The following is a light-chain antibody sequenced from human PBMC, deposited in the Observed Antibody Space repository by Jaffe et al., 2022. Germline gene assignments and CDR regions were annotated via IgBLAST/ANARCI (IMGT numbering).Light chain of an antibody. Sequence: QAVLSQPVSLSASPGASARLTCTLRSDFNVDIYRIHWYQQKPGSPPQFLLWYTSDSDRHQGSGVPSRFSGSTDASANAGILLISGLQSADEADYYCMIWYGSTWVLGGGTKLTVL. J-gene: IGLJ3*02. V-gene: IGLV5-45*01. CDR2: YTSDSDR. CDR3: MIWYGSTWV. CDR1: SDFNVDIYR.